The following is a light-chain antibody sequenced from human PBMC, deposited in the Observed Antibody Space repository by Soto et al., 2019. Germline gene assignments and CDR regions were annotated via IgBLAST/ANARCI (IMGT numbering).Light chain of an antibody. J-gene: IGKJ1*01. V-gene: IGKV4-1*01. CDR3: QQYYSTPWT. CDR1: QNVFYSSNNKNY. Sequence: DIVMTQSPDSLAVPLGERPTFNSKSSQNVFYSSNNKNYLAWYQQKLGQPPKLLIRWASTRESGVPDRFSGSGSGTDFTLTISSLQAEDVAVYYCQQYYSTPWTFGQGTKVDIK. CDR2: WAS.